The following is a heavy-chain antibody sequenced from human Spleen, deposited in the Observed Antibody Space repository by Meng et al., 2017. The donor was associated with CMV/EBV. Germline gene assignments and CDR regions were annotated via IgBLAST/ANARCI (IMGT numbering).Heavy chain of an antibody. J-gene: IGHJ4*02. CDR2: ISSAGSYT. D-gene: IGHD3-3*01. Sequence: QAPGKGLEWVSSISSAGSYTYYADSVEGRFTISRDNAKNSLYLQMNSLRAEDTAVYYCARASGYYRSSLYYFDYWGQGTLVTVSS. CDR3: ARASGYYRSSLYYFDY. V-gene: IGHV3-21*01.